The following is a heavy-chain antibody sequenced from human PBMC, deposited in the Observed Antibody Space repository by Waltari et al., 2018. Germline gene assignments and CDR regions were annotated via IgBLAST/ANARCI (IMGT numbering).Heavy chain of an antibody. CDR2: LCSVGTVI. J-gene: IGHJ6*02. CDR1: GFTFDGFT. CDR3: AKGDGPGAVLGIVDPLCCGVDV. D-gene: IGHD3-10*01. Sequence: EVQLVESWGGLVQPGGSLRLSCAASGFTFDGFTMIWVGKAPGQGMELVSKLCSVGTVIVNDNPLKCRRTTSAAEATKYLYSLMRGLVVEDKAVEFCAKGDGPGAVLGIVDPLCCGVDVGGQGTAVAVS. V-gene: IGHV3-48*01.